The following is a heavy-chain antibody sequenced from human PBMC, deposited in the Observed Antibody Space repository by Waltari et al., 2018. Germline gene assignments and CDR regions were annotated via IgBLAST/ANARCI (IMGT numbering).Heavy chain of an antibody. CDR1: GESMGSRDW. V-gene: IGHV4-4*02. D-gene: IGHD2-15*01. J-gene: IGHJ4*02. CDR3: ARDRGRGLYLDS. Sequence: QVQLRESGPGLVTPSGTLSLTCGVSGESMGSRDWWSWVRQPPGKGLEWIGQINRSGKSNYNPSLGSRATVSIDTSNNQLSLKVTSATAADTAVYYCARDRGRGLYLDSWGQGTLVTVSP. CDR2: INRSGKS.